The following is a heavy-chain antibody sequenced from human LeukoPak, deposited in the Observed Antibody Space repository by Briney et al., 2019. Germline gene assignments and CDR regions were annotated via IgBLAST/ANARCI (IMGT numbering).Heavy chain of an antibody. V-gene: IGHV4-34*01. Sequence: SETLSLTCAVYRGSFSGYYWSWIRQPPGKGLEWIGEINHSGSTNYNPSLKSRVTISVDTSKNQFSLKLSSVTAADTAVYYCARHKHAYYYDSSGYFLDYWGQGTLVTVSS. D-gene: IGHD3-22*01. CDR3: ARHKHAYYYDSSGYFLDY. CDR1: RGSFSGYY. CDR2: INHSGST. J-gene: IGHJ4*02.